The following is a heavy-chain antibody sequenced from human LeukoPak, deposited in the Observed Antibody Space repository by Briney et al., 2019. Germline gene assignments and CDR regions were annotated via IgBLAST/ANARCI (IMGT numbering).Heavy chain of an antibody. D-gene: IGHD5-18*01. J-gene: IGHJ3*02. CDR2: IFYTGGEI. CDR1: DCTVNNYY. CDR3: ARRRANTAAFDI. V-gene: IGHV4-59*08. Sequence: SGTLSLTCTVSDCTVNNYYVSWIRQAPGKGLEWIGYIFYTGGEINYNRSLKSRLNIAVDTYKNQFYLMLTSVTAADSAVHFCARRRANTAAFDIWAPGTMVTVS.